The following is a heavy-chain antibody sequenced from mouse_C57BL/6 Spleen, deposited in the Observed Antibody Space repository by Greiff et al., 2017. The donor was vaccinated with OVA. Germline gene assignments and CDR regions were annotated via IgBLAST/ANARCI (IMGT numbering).Heavy chain of an antibody. CDR1: GYTFTDYE. CDR3: TRRYYGSSGYFDY. V-gene: IGHV1-15*01. D-gene: IGHD1-1*01. J-gene: IGHJ2*01. Sequence: QVQLQQSGAELVRPGASVTLSCKASGYTFTDYEMHWVKQTPVHGLAWIGAIVPETGGTAYNQKFKGKAILTAVKSSSIAYMELLILTSEDSAVYYCTRRYYGSSGYFDYWGQGTTLTVSS. CDR2: IVPETGGT.